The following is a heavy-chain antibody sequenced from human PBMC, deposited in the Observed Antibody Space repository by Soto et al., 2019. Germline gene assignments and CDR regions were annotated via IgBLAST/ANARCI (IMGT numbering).Heavy chain of an antibody. J-gene: IGHJ4*02. D-gene: IGHD3-22*01. CDR2: ISWNSGSI. Sequence: SLKISCAASGFTFDDYAMHWVRQAPGKGLEWVSGISWNSGSIGYADSVKGRFTISRDNAKNSLYLQMNSLRAEDTALYYCAKEVYDSSGYYFDYWGQGTLVTVSS. CDR3: AKEVYDSSGYYFDY. CDR1: GFTFDDYA. V-gene: IGHV3-9*01.